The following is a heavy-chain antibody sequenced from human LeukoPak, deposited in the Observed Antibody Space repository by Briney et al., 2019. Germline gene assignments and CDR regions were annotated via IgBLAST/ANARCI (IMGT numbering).Heavy chain of an antibody. Sequence: PSETLSLTCSISGGSFSSGYYCWGWVRQPPGKGLEWIGTLCYSGNIYYNPSLKSPVTISIDTSKNQFFLKLTSVTAADTALYYCARINSHSDNYYYPWFDPWGQGILVTVSP. CDR3: ARINSHSDNYYYPWFDP. CDR2: LCYSGNI. D-gene: IGHD3-22*01. J-gene: IGHJ5*02. CDR1: GGSFSSGYYC. V-gene: IGHV4-39*07.